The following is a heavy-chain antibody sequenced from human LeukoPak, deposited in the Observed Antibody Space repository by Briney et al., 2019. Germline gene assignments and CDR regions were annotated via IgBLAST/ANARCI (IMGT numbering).Heavy chain of an antibody. CDR3: ARVAGSIDY. CDR2: MNPNSGYT. V-gene: IGHV1-8*03. Sequence: GASVTVSCKASGYTFTTYDINWVRQATGQGLEWMGWMNPNSGYTGYAQKFQGRVTITRDTSISTAYMELSSLRSEDTAVYYCARVAGSIDYWGQGTVVTVSS. D-gene: IGHD6-19*01. CDR1: GYTFTTYD. J-gene: IGHJ4*02.